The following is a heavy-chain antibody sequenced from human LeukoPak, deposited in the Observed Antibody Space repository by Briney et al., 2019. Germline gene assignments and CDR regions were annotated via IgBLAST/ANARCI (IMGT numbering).Heavy chain of an antibody. Sequence: PGGSLRLSCAGSGFTFSNNAMSWVRQAPGKGLEWVSGISGSGGSTYYADSVKGRFTISRDNSKNTLFLQMNSLRAEDTAVYYCAKARLSSQPGSYCSDYCVQGTLVTVSS. CDR2: ISGSGGST. CDR3: AKARLSSQPGSYCSDY. D-gene: IGHD2/OR15-2a*01. CDR1: GFTFSNNA. J-gene: IGHJ4*02. V-gene: IGHV3-23*01.